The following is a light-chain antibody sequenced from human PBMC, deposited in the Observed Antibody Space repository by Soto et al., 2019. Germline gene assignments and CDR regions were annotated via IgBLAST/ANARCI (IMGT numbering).Light chain of an antibody. J-gene: IGKJ3*01. V-gene: IGKV3-15*01. CDR2: RTS. CDR3: QQYGGSPFT. CDR1: QSISSN. Sequence: EIVMTQSPATLSVSPGERATLSCRASQSISSNLAWYQQKPGQAPRLLMFRTSSRATGFPARFSGSGSGTEFNLTISSLQSEDSAVYYCQQYGGSPFTFGPGTKVDIK.